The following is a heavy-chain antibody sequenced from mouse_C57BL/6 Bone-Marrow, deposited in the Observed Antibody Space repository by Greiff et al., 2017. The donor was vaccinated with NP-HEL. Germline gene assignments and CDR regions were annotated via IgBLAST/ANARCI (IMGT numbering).Heavy chain of an antibody. CDR1: GFSLTSYG. Sequence: QVQLKESGPGLVAPSQSLSITCTVSGFSLTSYGVHWVRQPPGKGLEWLVVIWSDGSTTYNSALKSRLSISKDNSKSQVFLKMNSLQTDDTAMYYCASHYGYDGYAMDYWGQGTSVTVSS. CDR2: IWSDGST. J-gene: IGHJ4*01. V-gene: IGHV2-6*03. CDR3: ASHYGYDGYAMDY. D-gene: IGHD2-2*01.